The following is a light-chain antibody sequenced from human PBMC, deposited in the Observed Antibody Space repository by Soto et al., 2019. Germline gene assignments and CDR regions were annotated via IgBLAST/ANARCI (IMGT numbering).Light chain of an antibody. CDR3: CSHAGSYTDV. V-gene: IGLV2-11*01. Sequence: QSALTQPRSVSGSPGQSLTISCTGTSSDVGGYNYVSWYQQHPGKAPKLMIYDVTKRPSGVPDRFSGSKSGNTASLTISGLQAEDEGDYYCCSHAGSYTDVFGTGTKLTVL. CDR2: DVT. CDR1: SSDVGGYNY. J-gene: IGLJ1*01.